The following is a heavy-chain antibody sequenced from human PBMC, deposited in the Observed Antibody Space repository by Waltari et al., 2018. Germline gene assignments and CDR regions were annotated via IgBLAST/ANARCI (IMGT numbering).Heavy chain of an antibody. D-gene: IGHD3-22*01. Sequence: QVQLVESGGGVVQPGRSLRLSCVASGFSFSTYGMQWVRQAPGKGLEWVAVIWYDGNNKYYADSVKGRFTISRDNSKNSLYLQMNSLRVEDTAVYFCARDQGGMVVVASFDYWGQGTLVTVSS. CDR2: IWYDGNNK. J-gene: IGHJ4*02. CDR1: GFSFSTYG. V-gene: IGHV3-33*01. CDR3: ARDQGGMVVVASFDY.